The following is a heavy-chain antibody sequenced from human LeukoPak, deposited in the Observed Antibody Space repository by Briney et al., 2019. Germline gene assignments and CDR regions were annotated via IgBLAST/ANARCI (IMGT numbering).Heavy chain of an antibody. CDR1: GYTLTDYY. Sequence: ASVKVSCKASGYTLTDYYIHWVRQAPGQGLEWMGWINSNSGGTHYAQNFQGRVTMTRDTSISTVYMELSRLRSDDTAVYYCARDCSGTSCPHDYWGQGTLVTVSS. CDR3: ARDCSGTSCPHDY. V-gene: IGHV1-2*02. J-gene: IGHJ4*02. CDR2: INSNSGGT. D-gene: IGHD2-2*01.